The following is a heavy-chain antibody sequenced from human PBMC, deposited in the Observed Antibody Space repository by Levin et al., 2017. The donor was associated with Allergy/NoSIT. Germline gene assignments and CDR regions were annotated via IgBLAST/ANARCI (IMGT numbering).Heavy chain of an antibody. D-gene: IGHD2-21*02. J-gene: IGHJ4*02. CDR3: ARWGVTAGLDY. V-gene: IGHV3-7*01. CDR1: GFTFSSYW. CDR2: IRPDGNET. Sequence: QPGGSLRLSCAASGFTFSSYWMGWVRQAPGKGLEWVANIRPDGNETPYVDSVKGRFTISRDNAKNSVYLQMNSLRPEDTALYYCARWGVTAGLDYWGQGALVTVSS.